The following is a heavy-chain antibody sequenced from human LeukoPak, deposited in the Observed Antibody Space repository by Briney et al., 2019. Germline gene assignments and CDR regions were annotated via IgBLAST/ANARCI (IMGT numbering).Heavy chain of an antibody. J-gene: IGHJ6*03. CDR1: GFTFSSYK. CDR2: ISSSGSTI. V-gene: IGHV3-48*03. Sequence: GSLRLSCAASGFTFSSYKMNWVRQAPGKGLEWVSYISSSGSTIYYADSVKGRFTISRDNAKNSLYLQMNSLRAEDTAVYYCARGNPDGIAAAGYYYYYMDVWGKGTTVTISS. D-gene: IGHD6-13*01. CDR3: ARGNPDGIAAAGYYYYYMDV.